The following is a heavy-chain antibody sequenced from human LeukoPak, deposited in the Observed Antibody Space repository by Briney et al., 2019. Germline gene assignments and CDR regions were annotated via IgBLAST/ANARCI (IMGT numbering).Heavy chain of an antibody. V-gene: IGHV4-39*01. Sequence: SETLSLTCTVSGRSISSSSYYWGWIRQPPGKGLEWIGSIYYSGSTYYNPSLKSRVTISVDTSKNQCSLELSSVTATETAVYNCARLGVVGQLDFDNWGGGTVVTVSS. CDR3: ARLGVVGQLDFDN. J-gene: IGHJ4*02. CDR2: IYYSGST. CDR1: GRSISSSSYY. D-gene: IGHD6-6*01.